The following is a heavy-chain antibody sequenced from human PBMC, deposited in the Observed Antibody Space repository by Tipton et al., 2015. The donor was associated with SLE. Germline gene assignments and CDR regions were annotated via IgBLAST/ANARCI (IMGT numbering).Heavy chain of an antibody. CDR3: ARVGHGFDSSGYNSHYYYYMDV. CDR2: IYYSGST. CDR1: GGSISSYY. D-gene: IGHD3-22*01. J-gene: IGHJ6*03. V-gene: IGHV4-59*01. Sequence: TLSLTCTVSGGSISSYYWSWIRQPPGKGLEWIGYIYYSGSTNYNPSLTSRVTISLDTSKNQFSLRLSSATAADSAVYYCARVGHGFDSSGYNSHYYYYMDVWGKGTTVTVSS.